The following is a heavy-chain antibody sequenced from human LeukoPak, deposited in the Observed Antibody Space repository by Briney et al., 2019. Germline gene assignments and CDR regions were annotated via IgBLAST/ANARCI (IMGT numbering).Heavy chain of an antibody. Sequence: PSETLSLTCDVPGGSFSGYVWSWIRQSPGKGLEWIGEVSYRGSPNYNPSLESRVTISVDTSKNQLSLKLTSVTAADTALYYCSRSGLTGMREYERADYYYYGMDLWGQGTAVTVFS. CDR1: GGSFSGYV. J-gene: IGHJ6*02. CDR2: VSYRGSP. CDR3: SRSGLTGMREYERADYYYYGMDL. D-gene: IGHD3-16*01. V-gene: IGHV4-34*01.